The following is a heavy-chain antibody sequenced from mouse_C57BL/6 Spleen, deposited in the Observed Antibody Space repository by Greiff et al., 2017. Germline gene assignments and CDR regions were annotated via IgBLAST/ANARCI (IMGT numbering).Heavy chain of an antibody. CDR3: ASGGYYGYFDY. CDR1: GYSFTDYN. V-gene: IGHV1-39*01. D-gene: IGHD2-3*01. J-gene: IGHJ2*01. Sequence: EVQLQQSGPELVKPGASVTISCKASGYSFTDYNLNWVKQSNGQSLEWIGVINPNYGTTSYNQKFKGKATLTVDPSSSTAYMQLNSLTSEDSAVYYCASGGYYGYFDYWGQGTTLTVSS. CDR2: INPNYGTT.